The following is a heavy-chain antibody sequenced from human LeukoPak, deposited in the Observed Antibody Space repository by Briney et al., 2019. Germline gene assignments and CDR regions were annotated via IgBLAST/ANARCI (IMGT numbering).Heavy chain of an antibody. Sequence: GGSLRLSCAASGFTFSNYWMHWVRKAPGKGLVWVSRINSDGTTTTYADSVKGRFTISRDNAKNTLYLQMNSLRVEDTAVYHCARDPHGYWWFDPWGQGTLVTVSS. J-gene: IGHJ5*02. CDR1: GFTFSNYW. CDR3: ARDPHGYWWFDP. CDR2: INSDGTTT. V-gene: IGHV3-74*01. D-gene: IGHD5-18*01.